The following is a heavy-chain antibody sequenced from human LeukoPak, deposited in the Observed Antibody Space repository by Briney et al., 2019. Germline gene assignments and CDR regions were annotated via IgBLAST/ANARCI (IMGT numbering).Heavy chain of an antibody. J-gene: IGHJ5*02. Sequence: GGSLRLSCAASGFTFSSYAMSWVRQAPGKGLEWVSAMSGSGGSTYYADSVKGRFTISRDNAKNSLYLQMNSLRAEDTAVYYCAREGTIVVVPAAIPVVWFDPWGQGTLVTVSS. V-gene: IGHV3-23*01. CDR2: MSGSGGST. D-gene: IGHD2-2*01. CDR1: GFTFSSYA. CDR3: AREGTIVVVPAAIPVVWFDP.